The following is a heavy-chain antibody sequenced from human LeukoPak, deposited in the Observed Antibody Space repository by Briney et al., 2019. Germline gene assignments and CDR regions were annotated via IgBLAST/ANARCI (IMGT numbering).Heavy chain of an antibody. CDR1: GASISGSGYY. Sequence: PSETLSLTCAVSGASISGSGYYLGWIRQPPGKGLAWIGYIYYSGSTNYNPSLKSRVTISVDTSKNQFSLKLSSVTAADTAVYYCARSYGFGEFSPPPGYWGQGTLVTVSS. CDR3: ARSYGFGEFSPPPGY. V-gene: IGHV4-61*05. J-gene: IGHJ4*02. CDR2: IYYSGST. D-gene: IGHD3-10*01.